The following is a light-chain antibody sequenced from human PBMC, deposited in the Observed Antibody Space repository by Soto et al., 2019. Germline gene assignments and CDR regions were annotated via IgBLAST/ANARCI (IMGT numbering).Light chain of an antibody. CDR2: GNS. CDR3: HAYDSSLSGWV. V-gene: IGLV1-40*01. J-gene: IGLJ3*02. Sequence: QSVLTQPPSVSGAPGQRVTISCTGSSSNIGAGYDVHWYQQLPGTAPKLLIYGNSNRPSGVPDRFSGSKSGTSASLAITGLQAEDEADYVCHAYDSSLSGWVFGGGTQLTVL. CDR1: SSNIGAGYD.